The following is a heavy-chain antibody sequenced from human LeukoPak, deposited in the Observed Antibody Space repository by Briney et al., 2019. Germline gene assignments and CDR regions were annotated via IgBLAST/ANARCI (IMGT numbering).Heavy chain of an antibody. Sequence: PGGSLRLSCAASGFTFSSYAMHWVRQAPGKGLEWVAVISYDGSNKYYADSVKGRFTISRDNSKNTLYLQMNSLRAEDTAVYYRARTYGSGSYYLYFDYWGQGTLVTVSS. CDR3: ARTYGSGSYYLYFDY. CDR1: GFTFSSYA. J-gene: IGHJ4*02. V-gene: IGHV3-30*04. D-gene: IGHD3-10*01. CDR2: ISYDGSNK.